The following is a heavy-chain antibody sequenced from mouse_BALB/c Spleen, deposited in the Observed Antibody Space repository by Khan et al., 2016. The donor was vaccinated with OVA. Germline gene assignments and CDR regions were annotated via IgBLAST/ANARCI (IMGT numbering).Heavy chain of an antibody. CDR3: ARTAKIKY. CDR1: GYSITSGYG. CDR2: ISYSGST. V-gene: IGHV3-2*02. Sequence: EVQLQESGPGLVKPSQSLSLTCTVTGYSITSGYGWNWIRQFPGNQLEWMGYISYSGSTNYNPSLKSRTSITRDKSKNQFFLQLNAVTTEDTATYYCARTAKIKYWGQGTTLTVSS. J-gene: IGHJ2*01. D-gene: IGHD1-2*01.